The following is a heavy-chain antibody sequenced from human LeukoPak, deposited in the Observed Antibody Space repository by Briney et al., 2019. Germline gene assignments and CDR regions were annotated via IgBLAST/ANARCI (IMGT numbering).Heavy chain of an antibody. CDR2: INHSGST. D-gene: IGHD5-12*01. CDR1: GGSISSGGYS. V-gene: IGHV4-39*07. Sequence: PSETLSLTCTVSGGSISSGGYSWSWIRQPPGKGLEWIGEINHSGSTNYNPSLKSRVTISVDTSKNQFSLKLSSVTAADTAVYYCARVERGYSGYATTFDIWGQGTMVTVSS. CDR3: ARVERGYSGYATTFDI. J-gene: IGHJ3*02.